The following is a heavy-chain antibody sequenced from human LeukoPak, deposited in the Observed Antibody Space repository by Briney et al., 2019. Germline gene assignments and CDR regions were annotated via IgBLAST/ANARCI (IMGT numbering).Heavy chain of an antibody. J-gene: IGHJ5*02. V-gene: IGHV1-8*01. CDR1: GYTFGSSH. CDR3: TRTIAATGTLYP. D-gene: IGHD6-13*01. Sequence: ASVKVSCKASGYTFGSSHINWVRQSTGQGPEWMGWMDPNRGNTGYAQKFQGRVTMTRNTSISTAYMELSRLRSEDTALYYCTRTIAATGTLYPWGQGTQVIVSS. CDR2: MDPNRGNT.